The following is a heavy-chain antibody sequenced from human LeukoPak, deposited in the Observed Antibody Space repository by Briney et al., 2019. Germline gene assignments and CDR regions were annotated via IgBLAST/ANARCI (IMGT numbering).Heavy chain of an antibody. Sequence: SQTLSLTCTVSGGSISSGDYYWRWLRQPPGKGLEWIGYIYYSGSTYYNPSLKSRVTISVDTSKNQFSLKLSSVTAADTAVYYCARVALPYGSGSYYFDYWGQGTLVTVSS. J-gene: IGHJ4*02. D-gene: IGHD3-10*01. CDR3: ARVALPYGSGSYYFDY. CDR2: IYYSGST. CDR1: GGSISSGDYY. V-gene: IGHV4-30-4*01.